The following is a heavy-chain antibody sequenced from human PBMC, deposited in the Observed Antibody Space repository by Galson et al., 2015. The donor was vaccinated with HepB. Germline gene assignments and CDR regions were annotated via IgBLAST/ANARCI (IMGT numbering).Heavy chain of an antibody. CDR3: GRGAAPGWRYFDY. V-gene: IGHV3-72*01. CDR2: IRNKANSYTT. Sequence: SLRLSCAASGFTFSDHYMDWVRQAPGKGLEWVGRIRNKANSYTTEYAASVKGRFTVSRDDSKNSLYLQMDSLKIEDTAVYYCGRGAAPGWRYFDYWGQGTLVTVSS. CDR1: GFTFSDHY. J-gene: IGHJ4*02. D-gene: IGHD6-13*01.